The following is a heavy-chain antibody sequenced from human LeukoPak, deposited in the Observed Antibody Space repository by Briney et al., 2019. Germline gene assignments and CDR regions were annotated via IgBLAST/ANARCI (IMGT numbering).Heavy chain of an antibody. CDR1: GGSFSGYY. D-gene: IGHD2-15*01. V-gene: IGHV4-34*01. J-gene: IGHJ3*02. Sequence: SETLSLTCAVYGGSFSGYYWSWIRQPPGKGLEWIGEINHSGSTNYNPSLKSRVTISVDTPKNQFSLKLSSVTAADTAVYYCARVFTLGYCSGGSCYSNAFDIWGQGTMVTVSS. CDR3: ARVFTLGYCSGGSCYSNAFDI. CDR2: INHSGST.